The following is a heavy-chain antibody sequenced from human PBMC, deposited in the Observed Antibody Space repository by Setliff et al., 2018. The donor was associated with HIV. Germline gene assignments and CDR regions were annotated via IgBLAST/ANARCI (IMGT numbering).Heavy chain of an antibody. D-gene: IGHD2-2*01. CDR1: GYSISSGYY. J-gene: IGHJ4*02. CDR3: ARQGLVLVPASIDWRLPPSPIDY. V-gene: IGHV4-38-2*01. Sequence: SETLSLTCPVSGYSISSGYYWGWIRQPPGRGLEWIGAIHHSGNTYYNPSLKSRVTISVDTSKNLFSLKLSSVTAADTAVYYCARQGLVLVPASIDWRLPPSPIDYWGQGALVTVSS. CDR2: IHHSGNT.